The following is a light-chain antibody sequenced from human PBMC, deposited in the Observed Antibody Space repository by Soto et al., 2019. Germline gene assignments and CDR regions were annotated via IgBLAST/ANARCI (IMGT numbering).Light chain of an antibody. CDR1: QTISSW. J-gene: IGKJ1*01. V-gene: IGKV1-5*03. CDR3: QRSNRYSAA. CDR2: KAS. Sequence: DIQMTQSPSTLSGSVGDRVTITCRASQTISSWLAWYQQKPGKAPKLLIYKASTLKSGVPSRFSGSVARPEFTLTLSSLQPEDFASGYGQRSNRYSAACGQGTKVELK.